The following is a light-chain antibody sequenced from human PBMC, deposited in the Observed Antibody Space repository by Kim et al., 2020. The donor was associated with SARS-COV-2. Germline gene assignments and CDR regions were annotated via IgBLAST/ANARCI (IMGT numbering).Light chain of an antibody. Sequence: PGQSITISCTGAGSDVGGYNYVSWYQQHPGKAPKLMIYDVSKRPSGVSNRFSGSKSGNTASLTISGLQAEDEADYYCSSYTSSSWVFGGGTQLTVL. CDR2: DVS. CDR3: SSYTSSSWV. J-gene: IGLJ3*02. V-gene: IGLV2-14*04. CDR1: GSDVGGYNY.